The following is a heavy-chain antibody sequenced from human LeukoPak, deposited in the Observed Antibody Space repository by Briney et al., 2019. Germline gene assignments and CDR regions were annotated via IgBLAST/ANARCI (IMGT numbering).Heavy chain of an antibody. CDR2: MNPNSGDT. D-gene: IGHD3-10*01. V-gene: IGHV1-8*01. Sequence: GASVKVCCKASGYTFTSYDLNWVRQATGQGLEWMGWMNPNSGDTGYAQKFQGRVTMTTDTSTSTAYMELRTLRSDDTAVYYRARGPPYVSGSPFFYWGQGTLVTVSS. CDR1: GYTFTSYD. CDR3: ARGPPYVSGSPFFY. J-gene: IGHJ4*02.